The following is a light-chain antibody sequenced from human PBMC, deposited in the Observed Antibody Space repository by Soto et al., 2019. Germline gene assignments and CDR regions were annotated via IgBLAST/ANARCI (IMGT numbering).Light chain of an antibody. Sequence: EVVMTQSPATLSVSPGERATLSCRASQSVSSNLAWYQQKPGQAPRLLIYGASTMATGIPARFSGSGSGTESTLTISSLQSEDFAVYYCQQYNNWPAWTFGQGTKVEIK. CDR1: QSVSSN. CDR3: QQYNNWPAWT. J-gene: IGKJ1*01. V-gene: IGKV3-15*01. CDR2: GAS.